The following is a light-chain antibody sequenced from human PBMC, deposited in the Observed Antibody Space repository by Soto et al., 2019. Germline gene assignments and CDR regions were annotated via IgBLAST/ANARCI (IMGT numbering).Light chain of an antibody. J-gene: IGLJ1*01. CDR3: SSFSVASPL. V-gene: IGLV2-14*01. CDR2: DVS. Sequence: LTQPASMAGSPGQSVTISCAGTSSDIGGYNYVSWYQHHPGTAPKLIIYDVSSRPSGVSHRFSASKSGNTASLTISGLQAEDEADYYCSSFSVASPLFGTGTKVTVL. CDR1: SSDIGGYNY.